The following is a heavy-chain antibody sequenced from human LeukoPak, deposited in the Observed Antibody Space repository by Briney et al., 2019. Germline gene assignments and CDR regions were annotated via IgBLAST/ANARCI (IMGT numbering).Heavy chain of an antibody. CDR1: GFTFSSYG. CDR2: ISYDGSNK. D-gene: IGHD2-15*01. V-gene: IGHV3-30*18. J-gene: IGHJ6*02. CDR3: AKSLRRYCSGGSCPYGMDV. Sequence: GGSLRLSCAASGFTFSSYGMHWVRQAPGKGLEWVAVISYDGSNKYYADSVKGRFTISRDNSKNTLYLQMNSLRAEDTAVYYCAKSLRRYCSGGSCPYGMDVRGQGTTVTVSS.